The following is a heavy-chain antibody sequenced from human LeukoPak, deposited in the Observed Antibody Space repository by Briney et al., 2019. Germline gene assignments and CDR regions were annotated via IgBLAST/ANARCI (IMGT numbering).Heavy chain of an antibody. V-gene: IGHV3-20*04. Sequence: GGSLGLSRAAPGFTFDDYVLTWFCKLQGRGRGWVSIINWVVGGTAYTDSVKGRFTISRDTAKNSLYLQMNSLRAEDTALYYCARVGCSSSNCPDSLNYYYYMDVWGKGTTVTVSS. CDR1: GFTFDDYV. CDR2: INWVVGGT. D-gene: IGHD2-2*01. CDR3: ARVGCSSSNCPDSLNYYYYMDV. J-gene: IGHJ6*03.